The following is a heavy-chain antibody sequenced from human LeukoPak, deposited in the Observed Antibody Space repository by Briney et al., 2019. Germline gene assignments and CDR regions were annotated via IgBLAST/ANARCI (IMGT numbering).Heavy chain of an antibody. V-gene: IGHV4-4*07. CDR3: ARSKGRGTGGSFDY. J-gene: IGHJ4*02. CDR2: IYTSGST. CDR1: GGSISSYY. Sequence: SETLSLTSTVSGGSISSYYWSWIRQPAGKGLEWIGRIYTSGSTNYNPSLKSRVTMSVDTSKNQFSLKLSSVTAADTAVYYCARSKGRGTGGSFDYWGQGTLVTVSS. D-gene: IGHD2-8*02.